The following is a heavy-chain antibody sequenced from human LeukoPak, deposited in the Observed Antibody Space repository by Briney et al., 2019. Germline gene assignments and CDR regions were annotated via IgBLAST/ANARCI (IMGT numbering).Heavy chain of an antibody. CDR2: ISNDGSRK. J-gene: IGHJ4*02. CDR3: ARDRAWNYFDY. V-gene: IGHV3-30*03. CDR1: GFTFGGST. Sequence: GGSLRLSCEASGFTFGGSTMHWVRQAPGKGLEWVAIISNDGSRKYYAHSVEGRFTISRDNSKNTLYLQMDSLRAEDTAVYYCARDRAWNYFDYWGQGTLVTVSS. D-gene: IGHD3-3*01.